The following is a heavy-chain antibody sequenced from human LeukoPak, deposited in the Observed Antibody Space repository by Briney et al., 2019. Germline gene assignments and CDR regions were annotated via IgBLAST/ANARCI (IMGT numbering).Heavy chain of an antibody. CDR1: GYTFTSYD. J-gene: IGHJ4*02. CDR3: ARGGLLNFDY. V-gene: IGHV1-8*01. D-gene: IGHD2/OR15-2a*01. Sequence: ASVKVSCKASGYTFTSYDINWVRQAPGQGLEWMGWINPNSGGTNYAQKFQGRVTMTRNTSISTAYMELSSLRSEDTAVYYCARGGLLNFDYWGQGTLVTVSS. CDR2: INPNSGGT.